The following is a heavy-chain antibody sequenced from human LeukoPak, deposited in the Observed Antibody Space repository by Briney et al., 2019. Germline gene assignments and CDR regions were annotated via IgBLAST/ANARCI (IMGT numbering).Heavy chain of an antibody. Sequence: SETLSLTCTVSGGSISSYYWSWIRQPAGKGLEWIGRIYTSGSTNYNPSLKSRVTMSVDTSKNQFSLKLSSVTAADTAVYYCARGKVAYYYDSSANGDYWGQGTLVTVSS. J-gene: IGHJ4*02. CDR2: IYTSGST. V-gene: IGHV4-4*07. CDR3: ARGKVAYYYDSSANGDY. CDR1: GGSISSYY. D-gene: IGHD3-22*01.